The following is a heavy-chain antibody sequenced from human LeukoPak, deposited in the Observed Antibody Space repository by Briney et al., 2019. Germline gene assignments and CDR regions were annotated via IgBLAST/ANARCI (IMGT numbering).Heavy chain of an antibody. Sequence: GGSLRLSCVASGFTLSRYWMTWIRQAPGKGREWVANIADDGTNKYYVDSVNGRFTISRDNAKDSLYLQINNLRAGDRAIYYCARDLTVVRACSGGECYFDAFDVWGQGTMVTVSS. V-gene: IGHV3-7*01. CDR3: ARDLTVVRACSGGECYFDAFDV. D-gene: IGHD2-15*01. CDR1: GFTLSRYW. J-gene: IGHJ3*01. CDR2: IADDGTNK.